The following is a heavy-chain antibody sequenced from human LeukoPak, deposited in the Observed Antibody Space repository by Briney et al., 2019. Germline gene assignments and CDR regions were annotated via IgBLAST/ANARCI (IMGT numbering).Heavy chain of an antibody. CDR2: INPSSVST. J-gene: IGHJ4*02. V-gene: IGHV1-46*01. D-gene: IGHD1-26*01. Sequence: ASVKVSCKASGYTFTGYYLHWVRQAPGQGLEWMGIINPSSVSTNYAQKFQGRVTMTRDTSTTTVYMELSSLRSDDTAVYYCARGDSGSYLIYWGQGTLVTVSS. CDR3: ARGDSGSYLIY. CDR1: GYTFTGYY.